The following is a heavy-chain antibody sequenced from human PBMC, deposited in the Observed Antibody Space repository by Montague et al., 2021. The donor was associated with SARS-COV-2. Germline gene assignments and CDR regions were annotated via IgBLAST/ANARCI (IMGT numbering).Heavy chain of an antibody. J-gene: IGHJ6*02. CDR1: GGSFSGYY. D-gene: IGHD2-15*01. CDR3: ARGYCSGSGCYYYYGMDV. CDR2: TNESGRT. V-gene: IGHV4-34*01. Sequence: ETLSLTCAVYGGSFSGYYWSWIRQPPGRGLEWIGETNESGRTNYNPSLKCGVTISVDTSKNQFSLRLSSVTAAETAVYYCARGYCSGSGCYYYYGMDVWGQGTTVTVSS.